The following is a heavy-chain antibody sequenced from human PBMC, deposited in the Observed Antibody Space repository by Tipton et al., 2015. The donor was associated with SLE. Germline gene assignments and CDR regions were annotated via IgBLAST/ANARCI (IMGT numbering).Heavy chain of an antibody. D-gene: IGHD6-13*01. CDR1: GGSISSGDYY. J-gene: IGHJ4*02. CDR3: ARLEGEGYSSSCY. CDR2: IYYSGST. V-gene: IGHV4-30-4*01. Sequence: TLSLTCTVSGGSISSGDYYWSWIRQPPGKGLEWIGYIYYSGSTNYNPSLKSRVTISVDTSKNQFSLKLSSVTAADTAVYYCARLEGEGYSSSCYWGQGTLVTVSS.